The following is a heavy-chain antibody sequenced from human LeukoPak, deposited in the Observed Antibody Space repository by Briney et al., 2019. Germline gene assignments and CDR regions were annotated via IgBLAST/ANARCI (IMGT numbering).Heavy chain of an antibody. CDR3: ARVNRGDIYGSGSYYRPIGYLQH. D-gene: IGHD3-10*01. Sequence: GRSLRLSCAASGFSFSSYAMHWVRQAPGKGLESVAVISYYRSNKYYADSVKGRFTIPRDNSKNTLYLQMNSLRAEDTAVYYCARVNRGDIYGSGSYYRPIGYLQHWGQGTLVTVSS. V-gene: IGHV3-30*04. CDR1: GFSFSSYA. J-gene: IGHJ1*01. CDR2: ISYYRSNK.